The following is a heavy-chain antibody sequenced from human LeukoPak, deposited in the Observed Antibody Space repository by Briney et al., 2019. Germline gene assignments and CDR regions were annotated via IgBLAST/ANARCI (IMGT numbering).Heavy chain of an antibody. CDR2: IRQDGSEK. J-gene: IGHJ6*03. CDR3: AKGDDYYYYMDV. Sequence: PGGSLRLSCAASGFTFSSYWMSWVRQAPGKGLEWVANIRQDGSEKNYVDSVKGRFTISRDNSKNSLYLQMNSLRAEDTALYYCAKGDDYYYYMDVWGKGTTVTVSS. CDR1: GFTFSSYW. D-gene: IGHD2-21*01. V-gene: IGHV3-7*03.